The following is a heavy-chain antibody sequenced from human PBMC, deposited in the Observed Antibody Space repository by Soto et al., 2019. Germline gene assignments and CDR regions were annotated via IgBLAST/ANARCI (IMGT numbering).Heavy chain of an antibody. V-gene: IGHV3-23*01. Sequence: EVQMLESGGGLVQPGGSLRLSCAASGFTFSSYALTWVRQAPGKGLEWVSSITGSGDYTRYTDSVKGRFTITRDNAKNTLFLQMKSLRADDPAISYCGKDPNGDYFGAFDFWGQGTMVTVSS. CDR3: GKDPNGDYFGAFDF. J-gene: IGHJ3*01. D-gene: IGHD4-17*01. CDR1: GFTFSSYA. CDR2: ITGSGDYT.